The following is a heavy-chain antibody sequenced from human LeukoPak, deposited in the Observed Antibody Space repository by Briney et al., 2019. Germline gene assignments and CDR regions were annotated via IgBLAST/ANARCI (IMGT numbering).Heavy chain of an antibody. Sequence: ASVKVSCKASGYTFTSYGISWVRQAPGQGLEWMGWISAYNGNTNYAQKLQGRVTMTTDTSTSTAYMELRSLRSDDTAVYYCARASGSYSMGMEPHDYWGQGTLVTVSS. CDR2: ISAYNGNT. CDR3: ARASGSYSMGMEPHDY. CDR1: GYTFTSYG. V-gene: IGHV1-18*01. D-gene: IGHD1-26*01. J-gene: IGHJ4*02.